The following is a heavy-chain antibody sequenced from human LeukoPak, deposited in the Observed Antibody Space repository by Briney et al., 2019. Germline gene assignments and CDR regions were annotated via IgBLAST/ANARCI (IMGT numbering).Heavy chain of an antibody. J-gene: IGHJ6*04. D-gene: IGHD3-10*01. CDR1: GFTVSSNY. CDR2: IYSGGST. V-gene: IGHV3-53*01. Sequence: GGSLRLSCAASGFTVSSNYMSWVRQAPGKGLEWVSVIYSGGSTYYADSVKGRFTISRDNSKNTLYLQMNSLRAEDTDVYYCARAPLLFGELYYYGMDVWGKGTTVTVSS. CDR3: ARAPLLFGELYYYGMDV.